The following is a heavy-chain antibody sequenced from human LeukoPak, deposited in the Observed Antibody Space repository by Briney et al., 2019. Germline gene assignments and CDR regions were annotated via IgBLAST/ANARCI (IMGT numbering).Heavy chain of an antibody. CDR1: GGFISSCSYY. D-gene: IGHD5-18*01. CDR3: ARQTWIQLWFFDY. V-gene: IGHV4-39*01. CDR2: IFYSGNT. Sequence: SETLSLTCTVSGGFISSCSYYWGWIRQPPGKGLEWIGSIFYSGNTYYNPSLKSRVTISIDTSKNQFSLKVSSATAADTAVYYCARQTWIQLWFFDYWGQGTLVTVS. J-gene: IGHJ4*02.